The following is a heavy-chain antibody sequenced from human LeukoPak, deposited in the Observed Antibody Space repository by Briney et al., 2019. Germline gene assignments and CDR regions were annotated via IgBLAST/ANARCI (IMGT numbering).Heavy chain of an antibody. CDR1: GFTVSSNY. D-gene: IGHD3-10*01. CDR2: IYSGGST. V-gene: IGHV3-53*01. Sequence: HPGGSLRLSCAASGFTVSSNYMSWVRQAPGKGLEWVSVIYSGGSTYYADSVKGRFTISRDNSKNTLYLQMNSLRAEDTAVYYCARGDFGSGSYSHWYFDLWGRGTRVTVSS. J-gene: IGHJ2*01. CDR3: ARGDFGSGSYSHWYFDL.